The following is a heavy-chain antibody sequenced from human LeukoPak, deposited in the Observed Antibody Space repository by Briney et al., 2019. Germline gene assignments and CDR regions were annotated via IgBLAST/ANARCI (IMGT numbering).Heavy chain of an antibody. D-gene: IGHD2-2*01. Sequence: SETLSLTCAVYGGSFSGYYWSWIRQPPGKGLEWIGEINHSGSTNYNPSLKSRVTISVDTSKNQFSLKLSSVTAADTAVYYCARRYCSRTSSLIRRFDPWGPGTLVTVSS. CDR1: GGSFSGYY. CDR2: INHSGST. J-gene: IGHJ5*02. CDR3: ARRYCSRTSSLIRRFDP. V-gene: IGHV4-34*01.